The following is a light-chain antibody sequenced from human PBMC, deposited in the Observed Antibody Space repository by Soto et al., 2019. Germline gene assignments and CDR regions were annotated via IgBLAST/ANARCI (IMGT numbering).Light chain of an antibody. CDR3: QKYNIAPRT. Sequence: DLQMTQSPSSLSASVGDRVTITCRASEGISNYLAWYQQKPGKVPMLLIYAASTLQSGVPSRFSGSGSGTDFTLTNSSLQPEDVASYYCQKYNIAPRTFGQGTKVEIK. CDR1: EGISNY. CDR2: AAS. J-gene: IGKJ1*01. V-gene: IGKV1-27*01.